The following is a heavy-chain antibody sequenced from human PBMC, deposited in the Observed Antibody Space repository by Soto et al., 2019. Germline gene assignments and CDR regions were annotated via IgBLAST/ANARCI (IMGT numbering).Heavy chain of an antibody. J-gene: IGHJ6*02. CDR3: ARNFNDILTGPYYYGMDV. CDR1: GGSIRSGGYS. Sequence: SETLSLTCTVSGGSIRSGGYSWSWIRQTPGKGLEWIGYIYHKGSPYYNPSLQSRVTMSVDRSKNQFSLELSSVTAADTAVYYCARNFNDILTGPYYYGMDVWGQGTTVTVSS. CDR2: IYHKGSP. D-gene: IGHD3-9*01. V-gene: IGHV4-30-2*01.